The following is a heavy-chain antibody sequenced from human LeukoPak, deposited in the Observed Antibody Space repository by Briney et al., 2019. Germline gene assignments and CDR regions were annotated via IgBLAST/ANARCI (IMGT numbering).Heavy chain of an antibody. CDR1: GYTFPNYA. CDR3: ARGGSRSRRGDDAFDI. J-gene: IGHJ3*02. V-gene: IGHV1-18*01. CDR2: ISAYNGNT. D-gene: IGHD3-10*01. Sequence: ASVQVSCKASGYTFPNYAMNWVRQAPGQGLEWMGWISAYNGNTELAQKFQGRVTLATDASTSTAYVELRSLTSDDTAVYFCARGGSRSRRGDDAFDIWGQGTMVAVSS.